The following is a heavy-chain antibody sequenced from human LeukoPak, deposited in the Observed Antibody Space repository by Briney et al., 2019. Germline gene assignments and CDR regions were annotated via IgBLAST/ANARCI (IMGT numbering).Heavy chain of an antibody. Sequence: PGGSLRLSCAASGFTFSSYAMHWVRQAPGKGLEYVSAISSNGGSTYYANSVKGRLTISRENSKNTLYLQMGSLRAEDMAVYYCARDKYYDISGYYFYFDYWGQGTLVTVSS. CDR3: ARDKYYDISGYYFYFDY. J-gene: IGHJ4*02. CDR1: GFTFSSYA. D-gene: IGHD3-22*01. CDR2: ISSNGGST. V-gene: IGHV3-64*01.